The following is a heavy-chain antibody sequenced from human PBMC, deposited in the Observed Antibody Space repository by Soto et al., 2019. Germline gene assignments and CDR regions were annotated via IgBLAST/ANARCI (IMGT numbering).Heavy chain of an antibody. D-gene: IGHD3-9*01. V-gene: IGHV6-1*01. CDR2: TYYRSKWYN. J-gene: IGHJ5*02. CDR1: GDSVSSNSAA. Sequence: SQTLSLTCAISGDSVSSNSAAWNWIRQSPSRGLEWLGRTYYRSKWYNDYAVSVKSRITINPDTSKNQFSLQLNSVTPEDTAVYYCARNYDILTGYSYNWFDPWGQGTQVTV. CDR3: ARNYDILTGYSYNWFDP.